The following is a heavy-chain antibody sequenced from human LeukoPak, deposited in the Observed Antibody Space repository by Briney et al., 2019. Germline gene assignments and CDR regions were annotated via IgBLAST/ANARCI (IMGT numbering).Heavy chain of an antibody. CDR3: ARGNDYGDPNIDY. V-gene: IGHV4-59*01. D-gene: IGHD4-17*01. Sequence: PSETLSLTCTVSGGSISSYYWSWIRQPPGKGLEWIGYIYYSGSTNYNPSLKSRVTISVDTSKNQFSLKLSSVTAADTAVYYCARGNDYGDPNIDYWGQGTLVTVSS. J-gene: IGHJ4*02. CDR1: GGSISSYY. CDR2: IYYSGST.